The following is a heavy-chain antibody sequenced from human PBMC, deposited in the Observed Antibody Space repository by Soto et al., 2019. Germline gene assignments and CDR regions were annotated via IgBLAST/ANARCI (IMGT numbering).Heavy chain of an antibody. V-gene: IGHV1-69*13. CDR3: ARPILSHYYYGMDV. D-gene: IGHD2-2*02. Sequence: SVKVSCKASGGTFSSYAISWVRQAPGQGLEWMGGIIPIFGTANYAQKFQGRVTITADEFTSTAYMELSSLRSEDTAVYYCARPILSHYYYGMDVWGQGTTVTVSS. CDR2: IIPIFGTA. CDR1: GGTFSSYA. J-gene: IGHJ6*02.